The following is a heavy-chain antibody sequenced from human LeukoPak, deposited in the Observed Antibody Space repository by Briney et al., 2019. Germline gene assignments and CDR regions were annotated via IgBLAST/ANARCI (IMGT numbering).Heavy chain of an antibody. CDR3: AREYSSSSATIYFDY. V-gene: IGHV4-31*03. D-gene: IGHD6-13*01. Sequence: PSQTLSLTCTVSGGSISSGGYYWRWIRQHPGKGLEWIGYIYYSGSTYYNPSLKSRVTISVDTSKNQFSLKLSSVTAADTAVYYCAREYSSSSATIYFDYWGQGTLVTVSS. CDR1: GGSISSGGYY. J-gene: IGHJ4*02. CDR2: IYYSGST.